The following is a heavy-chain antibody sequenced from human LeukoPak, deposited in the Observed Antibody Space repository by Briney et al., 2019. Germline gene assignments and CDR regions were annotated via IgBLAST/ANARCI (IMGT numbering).Heavy chain of an antibody. D-gene: IGHD3-10*01. Sequence: GGSLRLSCEAFGFAFSDYTIHWVRQAPGKGLEWLTLISFDGKKSHFAASVKGRCSVSRDNSRNTVFLQMDSLTADDTAVYFCARSSTMIRERGRNWLDPWGQGTLVTVSS. CDR3: ARSSTMIRERGRNWLDP. V-gene: IGHV3-30*04. CDR1: GFAFSDYT. CDR2: ISFDGKKS. J-gene: IGHJ5*02.